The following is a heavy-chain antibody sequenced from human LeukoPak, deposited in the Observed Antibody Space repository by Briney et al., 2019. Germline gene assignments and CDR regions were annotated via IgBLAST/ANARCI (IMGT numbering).Heavy chain of an antibody. CDR3: AKVSEEYSSSLYNYY. J-gene: IGHJ4*02. V-gene: IGHV3-30*02. CDR1: GFTFSSYG. Sequence: GGSLRLSCAASGFTFSSYGMHWVRQAPGKGLEWVAFIRYDGSNKYYADSVKGRFTISRDNSKNTLYLQMNSLRAEDTAVYYCAKVSEEYSSSLYNYYWGQGTLVTVSS. D-gene: IGHD6-13*01. CDR2: IRYDGSNK.